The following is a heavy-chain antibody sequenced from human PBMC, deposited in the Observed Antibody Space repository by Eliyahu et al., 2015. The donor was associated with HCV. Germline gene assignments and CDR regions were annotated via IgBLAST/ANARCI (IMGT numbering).Heavy chain of an antibody. D-gene: IGHD4-23*01. CDR3: ARRGNSVSHDY. V-gene: IGHV4-39*01. CDR2: IYYSGST. Sequence: QLQLQESGPGLVKPSETLSLTCTVSGXSISSSSYYWGWIRQPPGKGLEWIGSIYYSGSTYYNPSLKSRVTISVDTSKNQFSLKLSSVTAADTAVYYCARRGNSVSHDYWGQGTLVTVSS. J-gene: IGHJ4*02. CDR1: GXSISSSSYY.